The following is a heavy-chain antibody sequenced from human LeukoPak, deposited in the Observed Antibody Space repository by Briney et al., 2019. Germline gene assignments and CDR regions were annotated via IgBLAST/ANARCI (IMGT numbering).Heavy chain of an antibody. CDR3: AKSLIAAAGFDY. CDR1: GFTFSSYW. J-gene: IGHJ4*02. D-gene: IGHD6-13*01. Sequence: GGSLRLSCAASGFTFSSYWMHWVRQAPGKGLEWVSAISGSGGSTYYADSVKGRFTISRDNSKNTLYLQMNSLRAEDTAVYYCAKSLIAAAGFDYWGQGTLVTVSS. V-gene: IGHV3-23*01. CDR2: ISGSGGST.